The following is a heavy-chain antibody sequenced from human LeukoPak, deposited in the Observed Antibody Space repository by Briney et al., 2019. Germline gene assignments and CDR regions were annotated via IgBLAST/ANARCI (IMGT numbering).Heavy chain of an antibody. Sequence: SETLSLTCSVSGGSISSDHWSCIRQPPGKGLEWIGYIYYSGSTNYNPSLKSRVTISVDTSKNQFSLKLSSVTAADTAVYYCARSGGSAWDMHNFDYWGQGTLVTVSS. V-gene: IGHV4-59*01. CDR1: GGSISSDH. CDR2: IYYSGST. D-gene: IGHD6-19*01. CDR3: ARSGGSAWDMHNFDY. J-gene: IGHJ4*02.